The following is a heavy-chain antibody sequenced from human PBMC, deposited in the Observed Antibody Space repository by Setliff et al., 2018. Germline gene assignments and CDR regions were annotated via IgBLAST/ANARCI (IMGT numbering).Heavy chain of an antibody. D-gene: IGHD2-21*02. V-gene: IGHV4-38-2*02. CDR2: IGHTGSI. J-gene: IGHJ4*02. CDR3: ARDLGHGGDSDY. Sequence: SSETLSLTCTVSGYSINSGYIWGWIRQPPGKGLEWVGNIGHTGSINYNPSLKSRLTISRDTSKNQVSLKLNSVTATDTAVYYCARDLGHGGDSDYWGQGILVTVSS. CDR1: GYSINSGYI.